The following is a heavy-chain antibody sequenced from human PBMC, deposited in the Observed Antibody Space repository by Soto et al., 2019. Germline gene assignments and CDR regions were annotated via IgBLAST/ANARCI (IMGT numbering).Heavy chain of an antibody. D-gene: IGHD3-3*01. CDR3: ARHKARRITIFGVVQEIDY. Sequence: PSETLSLTCTVSGGSISSSSYYWGWIRQPPGKGLEWIGSIYYSGSTYYNPSLKSRVTISVDTSKNQFSLKLSSVTAADTAVYYCARHKARRITIFGVVQEIDYWGQGTLVTVSS. V-gene: IGHV4-39*01. CDR2: IYYSGST. J-gene: IGHJ4*02. CDR1: GGSISSSSYY.